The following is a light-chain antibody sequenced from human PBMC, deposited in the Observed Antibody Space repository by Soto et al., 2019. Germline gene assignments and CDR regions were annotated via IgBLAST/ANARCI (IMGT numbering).Light chain of an antibody. V-gene: IGLV2-14*01. CDR1: SSDVGGYNF. CDR2: DVR. CDR3: SSYTRISTYV. Sequence: LTQPASVSVSPGQSITISCTGTSSDVGGYNFVSWYQQHPGKAPKLMIYDVRNRPSGVSNRFSGSKSVNTASLTISGLQAEDEADYYCSSYTRISTYVFGTGTKVTVL. J-gene: IGLJ1*01.